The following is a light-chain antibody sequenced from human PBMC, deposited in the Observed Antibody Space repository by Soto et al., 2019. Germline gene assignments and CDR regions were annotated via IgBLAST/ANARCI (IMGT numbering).Light chain of an antibody. CDR2: GAS. J-gene: IGKJ1*01. V-gene: IGKV3-20*01. CDR1: QSVSSSY. Sequence: EIVLTQSPGTLSLSPGERATLSCRASQSVSSSYLAWYQQKPGQAPRLLIYGASTRATGIPDRFSGSGSGTDFTFTFSRLEPEDFAVYYCQQYGSSQWTFGQGTKVDIK. CDR3: QQYGSSQWT.